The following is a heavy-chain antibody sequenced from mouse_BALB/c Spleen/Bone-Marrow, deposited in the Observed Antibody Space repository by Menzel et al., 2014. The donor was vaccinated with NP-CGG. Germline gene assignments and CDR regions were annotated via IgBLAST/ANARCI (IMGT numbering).Heavy chain of an antibody. V-gene: IGHV1-54*01. CDR2: INPGSGSS. J-gene: IGHJ3*01. D-gene: IGHD2-2*01. CDR3: ARSRGYDVGPFAF. CDR1: GYAFTNYL. Sequence: VQLQESGAELVRPGTPVKVSCKASGYAFTNYLIEWVKQRPGQGLEWIGVINPGSGSSNYNENFKGKATLTADRSSSTAYMLLSSLTSDDSAVYFCARSRGYDVGPFAFWGQGTLVTVSA.